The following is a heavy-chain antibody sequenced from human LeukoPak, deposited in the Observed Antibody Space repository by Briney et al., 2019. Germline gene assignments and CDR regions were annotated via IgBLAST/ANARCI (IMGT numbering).Heavy chain of an antibody. D-gene: IGHD6-13*01. CDR3: ARAGSSWYVPYFDY. J-gene: IGHJ4*02. CDR1: GGSISSGGYY. V-gene: IGHV4-31*03. CDR2: IYYSGST. Sequence: SETLSLTCTVSGGSISSGGYYWSWIRQHPGKGLEWIGYIYYSGSTYYNPSLKSRVTISVDTSKNQFSLKLSSVTAADTAVYYCARAGSSWYVPYFDYWGQGTLVTVSS.